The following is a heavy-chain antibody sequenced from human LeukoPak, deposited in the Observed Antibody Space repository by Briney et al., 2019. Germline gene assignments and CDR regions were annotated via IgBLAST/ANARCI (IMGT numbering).Heavy chain of an antibody. V-gene: IGHV4-59*12. J-gene: IGHJ4*02. Sequence: SETLSLTCSVSGGSISSYYWSWIRQPPGKGLEWIGYIYYSGSTYYNPSLKGRVTISVDTSKNQFSLKLSSVTAADTAVYYCARAGSGMIDYWGQGTLVTVSS. CDR1: GGSISSYY. CDR2: IYYSGST. CDR3: ARAGSGMIDY. D-gene: IGHD3-3*01.